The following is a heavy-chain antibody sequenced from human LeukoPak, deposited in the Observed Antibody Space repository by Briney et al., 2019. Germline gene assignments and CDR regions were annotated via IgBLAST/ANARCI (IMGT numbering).Heavy chain of an antibody. CDR3: ARDMTTVVTYRIYYYYGMDV. D-gene: IGHD4-23*01. CDR2: MNPNNGNT. Sequence: ASVKVSCKASGFRFTSYDINWVRQASGQGFEWMGWMNPNNGNTGYAQKFQGRVTMTRDTSISTAYMELSSLRSEDTAVYYCARDMTTVVTYRIYYYYGMDVWGQGTTVTVSS. J-gene: IGHJ6*02. CDR1: GFRFTSYD. V-gene: IGHV1-8*01.